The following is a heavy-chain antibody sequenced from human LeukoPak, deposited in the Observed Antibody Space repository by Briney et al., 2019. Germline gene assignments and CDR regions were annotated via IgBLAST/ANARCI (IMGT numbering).Heavy chain of an antibody. J-gene: IGHJ3*02. CDR1: GYTFTTFW. Sequence: GDSLRISCQGSGYTFTTFWINWVRQLPARGLEWVVRFDPSNSKTYYNPSFQGHVAISVDKSINPAYLQWRGLRASDTAMYYCARICKVPDAQRYSFDIWGEGTIVTVSS. CDR2: FDPSNSKT. V-gene: IGHV5-10-1*01. CDR3: ARICKVPDAQRYSFDI. D-gene: IGHD2-2*01.